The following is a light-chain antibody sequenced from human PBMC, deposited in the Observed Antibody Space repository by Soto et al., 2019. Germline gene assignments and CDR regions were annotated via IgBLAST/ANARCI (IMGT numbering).Light chain of an antibody. V-gene: IGKV3-15*01. CDR1: QSVSSN. J-gene: IGKJ1*01. CDR3: QQYNNWPPWT. CDR2: GAS. Sequence: EIVMTQSPATLSVSPGERATLSCRARQSVSSNLAWYQQKPGQAPSLLLYGASTRATGIPARFSGSGSGTEFTLTISSLQSEDFAVYYCQQYNNWPPWTFGQGTKVEIK.